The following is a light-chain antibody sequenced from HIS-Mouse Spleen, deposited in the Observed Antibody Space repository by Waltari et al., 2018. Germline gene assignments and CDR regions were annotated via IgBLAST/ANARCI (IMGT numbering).Light chain of an antibody. V-gene: IGLV3-19*01. J-gene: IGLJ2*01. CDR2: GKN. Sequence: SSELTQDPAVSVALGQTVRITCQGDSLRSYYASWYQQKPGQAPVLVIYGKNNRPSGIPDRFSGSKSGNTASLTISGLQAEDEADYYCCSYAGSYTFGGGTKLTVL. CDR3: CSYAGSYT. CDR1: SLRSYY.